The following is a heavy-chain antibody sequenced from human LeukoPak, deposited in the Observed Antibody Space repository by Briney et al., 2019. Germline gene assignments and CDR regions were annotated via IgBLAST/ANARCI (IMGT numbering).Heavy chain of an antibody. CDR3: AKAYGYCTTTSCSHEEFDY. CDR2: ISDDGSDE. J-gene: IGHJ4*02. V-gene: IGHV3-30*18. CDR1: GFTFTTYG. Sequence: PGGSLRLSCAASGFTFTTYGMHWVRQAPVKGLEWVAFISDDGSDEYYADSVKGRFAISRDNSKNTLYLQMNSLRAEDTAVYYCAKAYGYCTTTSCSHEEFDYWGQGTLVTVPS. D-gene: IGHD2-2*01.